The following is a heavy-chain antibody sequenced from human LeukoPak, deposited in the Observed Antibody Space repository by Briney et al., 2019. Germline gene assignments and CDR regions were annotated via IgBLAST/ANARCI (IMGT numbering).Heavy chain of an antibody. D-gene: IGHD2-2*01. CDR3: ARRLPYCSSTSCSSSYAFDI. CDR2: IYPGDSDT. V-gene: IGHV5-51*01. Sequence: GEPLRISCKGSGYSFTSYWIGWVRQMPGKGLEWMGIIYPGDSDTRYSPSFQGQVTISADKSISTAYLRWSSLKASDTAMYYCARRLPYCSSTSCSSSYAFDIWGQGTMVTVSS. CDR1: GYSFTSYW. J-gene: IGHJ3*02.